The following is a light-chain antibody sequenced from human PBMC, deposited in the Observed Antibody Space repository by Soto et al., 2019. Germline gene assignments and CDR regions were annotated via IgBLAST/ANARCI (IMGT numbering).Light chain of an antibody. J-gene: IGKJ4*01. V-gene: IGKV3D-20*02. CDR3: HQRFSWPLP. CDR2: GAS. Sequence: EIVLTQSPVTLSLXPXEXXTXXXIASQSVSSNYLAWYQQKPGQAPRPLIYGASSGATGIPDRFSGRGSGTDFTLTISSLEPEDFAVYYCHQRFSWPLPFGGGTKVDIK. CDR1: QSVSSNY.